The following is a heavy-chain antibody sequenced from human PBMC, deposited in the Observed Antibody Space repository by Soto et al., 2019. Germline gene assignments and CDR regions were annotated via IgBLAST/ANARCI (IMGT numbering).Heavy chain of an antibody. D-gene: IGHD5-12*01. CDR1: GGSISSSSYY. CDR3: AREKWVATDFYGLDV. Sequence: SETLSLTCTVSGGSISSSSYYWGWIRQPPGKGLEWIGSIYYSGSTYYNPSLKSRVTISVDTSKNQFSLKLGSVTAADTAVYFCAREKWVATDFYGLDVWGQGTTVTVSS. CDR2: IYYSGST. V-gene: IGHV4-39*02. J-gene: IGHJ6*02.